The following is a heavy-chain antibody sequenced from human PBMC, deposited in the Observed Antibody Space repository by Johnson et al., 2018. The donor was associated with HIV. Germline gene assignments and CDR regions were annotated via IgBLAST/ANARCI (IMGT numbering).Heavy chain of an antibody. CDR3: ARGFVRISMILVAVAFDL. J-gene: IGHJ3*01. Sequence: VQLVESGGGFIKPGGSLRLSCAASGFTFDDYGMSWVRQGPGKGLEWVSGIDWNGGSTGYADSVKGRFTISRVNTKNSLHLQMNSLRGEDTALYYCARGFVRISMILVAVAFDLWGQGTMVTVSS. CDR1: GFTFDDYG. V-gene: IGHV3-20*04. D-gene: IGHD3-22*01. CDR2: IDWNGGST.